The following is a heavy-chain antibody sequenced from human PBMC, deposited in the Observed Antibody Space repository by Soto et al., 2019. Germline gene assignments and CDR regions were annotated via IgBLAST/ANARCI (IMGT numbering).Heavy chain of an antibody. J-gene: IGHJ3*02. V-gene: IGHV3-33*01. Sequence: QVQLVESGGGVVQPGRSLRLSCAASGFTFSSYGMHWVRQAPGKGLEWVAVIWYDGSNKYYADSVKGRFTISRDNSKNTLSVQLNRLGAEATAVYYCARAATVTFDALDIWGQGTMVTVSS. CDR2: IWYDGSNK. CDR1: GFTFSSYG. CDR3: ARAATVTFDALDI. D-gene: IGHD4-17*01.